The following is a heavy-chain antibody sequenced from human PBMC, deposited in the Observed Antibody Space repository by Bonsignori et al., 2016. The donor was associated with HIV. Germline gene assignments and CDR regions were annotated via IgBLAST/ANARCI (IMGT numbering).Heavy chain of an antibody. CDR1: GGSISSYY. J-gene: IGHJ4*02. Sequence: SETLSLTCTVSGGSISSYYWSWIRAARREGTGVDWAYLYQWEHQLQPSLKSRVTMSVDTSKNQFSLKLSSVTAADTAVYYCAAYSSSWYYFDYWGQGTLVTVSS. CDR3: AAYSSSWYYFDY. D-gene: IGHD6-13*01. V-gene: IGHV4-4*07. CDR2: LYQWEH.